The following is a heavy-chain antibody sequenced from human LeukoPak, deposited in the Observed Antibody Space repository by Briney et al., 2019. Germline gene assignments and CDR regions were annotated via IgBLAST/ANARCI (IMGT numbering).Heavy chain of an antibody. V-gene: IGHV4-61*02. CDR2: IYTSGST. CDR3: AREESGRQLPLSRIVWFDP. D-gene: IGHD2-2*01. Sequence: SQTLSLTCTVSGGSISSGSYYWSWIRQPAGKGLEWIGRIYTSGSTNDNPSLKSRVTISVDTSKHQFSLKLSPVTAADTAVYYCAREESGRQLPLSRIVWFDPWGQATLVTASS. J-gene: IGHJ5*02. CDR1: GGSISSGSYY.